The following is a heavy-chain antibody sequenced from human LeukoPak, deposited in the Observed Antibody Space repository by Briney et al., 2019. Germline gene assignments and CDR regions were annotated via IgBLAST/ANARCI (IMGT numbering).Heavy chain of an antibody. CDR1: GFTFSSYA. D-gene: IGHD3-22*01. CDR2: ISYDGSNK. CDR3: ARGSHYYDSSGYEGGNYFDY. J-gene: IGHJ4*02. Sequence: GGSLRLSCAASGFTFSSYAMHWVRQAPGKGLEWVAVISYDGSNKYYADSVKGRFTISRDNSKNTLYLQMNSLRAEDTAVYYCARGSHYYDSSGYEGGNYFDYWGQGTLVTVSS. V-gene: IGHV3-30*04.